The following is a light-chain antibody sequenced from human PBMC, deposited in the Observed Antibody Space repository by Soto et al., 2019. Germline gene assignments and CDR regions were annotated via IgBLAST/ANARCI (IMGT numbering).Light chain of an antibody. J-gene: IGKJ2*01. V-gene: IGKV3-15*01. CDR3: HQYDDGPYT. CDR1: QSVSSY. CDR2: GAS. Sequence: EIVWTQSPATLSLSPGERATLSCRASQSVSSYLAWYQQKPGQAPRLLIYGASTRATGIPVRFSGSGSGTEFTLTISSLQSEDFAVYYCHQYDDGPYTFGQGTKVDIK.